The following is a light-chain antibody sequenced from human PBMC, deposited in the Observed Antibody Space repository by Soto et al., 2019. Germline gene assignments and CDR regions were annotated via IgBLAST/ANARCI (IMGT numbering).Light chain of an antibody. J-gene: IGLJ2*01. CDR3: SSYTSSSTLEV. CDR2: DVS. V-gene: IGLV2-14*01. CDR1: SSDVGGYNY. Sequence: QSALTQPASVSGAPGQSITISCTGTSSDVGGYNYVSWYQQHPGKAPKLMIYDVSYRPSGVSNRFSGSKSGNTASLTNSGIQAEDEPDYYCSSYTSSSTLEVFGGGTKLTVL.